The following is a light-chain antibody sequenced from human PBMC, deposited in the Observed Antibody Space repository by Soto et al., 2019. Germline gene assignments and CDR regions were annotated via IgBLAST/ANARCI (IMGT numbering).Light chain of an antibody. CDR1: QSIRSSH. J-gene: IGKJ4*01. CDR2: ATS. CDR3: QQYDSSPLT. V-gene: IGKV3-20*01. Sequence: EIVLTQSPGTLSLSPGERTTLSCRASQSIRSSHLAWYQQKPGQAPRVLIYATSSRATGIPDRFSGSGSGTDFTLTISRLEPEDFAVHYCQQYDSSPLTFGGGTKVEIK.